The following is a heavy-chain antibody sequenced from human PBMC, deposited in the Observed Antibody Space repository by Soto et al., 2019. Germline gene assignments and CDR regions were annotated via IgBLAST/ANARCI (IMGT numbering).Heavy chain of an antibody. D-gene: IGHD3-22*01. CDR1: GGTFSSYA. V-gene: IGHV1-69*01. CDR3: GGGYYDSSGSPLDL. CDR2: IIPIFGTA. Sequence: QVQLVQSGAEVKKPGSSVKVSCKASGGTFSSYAISWVRQAPGQGLEWMGGIIPIFGTANYAQKFQGRVTITADESKSTAYMELSRLRSEDTAVYYCGGGYYDSSGSPLDLWGRGTLVTVSS. J-gene: IGHJ2*01.